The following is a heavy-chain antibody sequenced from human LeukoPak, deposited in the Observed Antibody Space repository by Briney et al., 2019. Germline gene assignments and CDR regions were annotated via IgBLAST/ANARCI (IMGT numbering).Heavy chain of an antibody. CDR2: INPNSGGT. CDR3: TKILGFSGRDDFDS. D-gene: IGHD5-12*01. J-gene: IGHJ5*01. Sequence: ASVKVSCKASGYTFTGYYLHWVRQAPGQGLEWTGWINPNSGGTKYAQKFLGRVTMTRDTSITTAYMELSRLISDDTAIYYCTKILGFSGRDDFDSWGQGTLVTVSS. CDR1: GYTFTGYY. V-gene: IGHV1-2*02.